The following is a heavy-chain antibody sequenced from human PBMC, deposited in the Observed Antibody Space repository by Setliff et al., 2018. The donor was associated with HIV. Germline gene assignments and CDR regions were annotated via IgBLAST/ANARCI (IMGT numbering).Heavy chain of an antibody. J-gene: IGHJ4*02. CDR1: GFSVSSNY. Sequence: PGGSLRLSCAASGFSVSSNYMSWVRQAPVKGLEWVSVIYAAGATYYADSVEGRFTISRDTSTNTLYLQMHSLRADDTAVYYCAKGSGFHDYWGQGTRVTVSS. CDR2: IYAAGAT. D-gene: IGHD6-19*01. V-gene: IGHV3-53*01. CDR3: AKGSGFHDY.